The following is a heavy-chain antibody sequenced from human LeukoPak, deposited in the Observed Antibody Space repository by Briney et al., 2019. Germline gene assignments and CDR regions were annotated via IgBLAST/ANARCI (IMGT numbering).Heavy chain of an antibody. CDR1: GFTFSDYY. V-gene: IGHV3-11*03. J-gene: IGHJ4*02. Sequence: GGSLRLSCAASGFTFSDYYMTWIRQAPGKGLEWVSYISSSSGYTNYADSVKGRFTISRDNAKNTRYLEMNSLRGEDTAVYYCATGGSSGWYHFEYWGQGTLVTVSS. CDR2: ISSSSGYT. D-gene: IGHD6-19*01. CDR3: ATGGSSGWYHFEY.